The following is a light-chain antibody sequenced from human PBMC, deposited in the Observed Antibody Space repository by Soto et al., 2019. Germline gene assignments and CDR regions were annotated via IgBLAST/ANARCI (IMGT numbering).Light chain of an antibody. CDR1: SSDVGTYNL. V-gene: IGLV2-23*03. J-gene: IGLJ2*01. CDR3: CSYARSSTII. CDR2: EGT. Sequence: QSALTQPASVSGSPGQSITISCARTSSDVGTYNLGSWYQQHPGKAPKLMIYEGTKRPSWVSNRFSGSKSGNTASLTISGLQAEDEANYYCCSYARSSTIIFGGGTKLTVL.